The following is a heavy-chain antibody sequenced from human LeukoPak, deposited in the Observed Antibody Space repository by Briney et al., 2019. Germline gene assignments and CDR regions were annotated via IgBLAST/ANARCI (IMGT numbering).Heavy chain of an antibody. CDR1: GLTFSSSA. CDR2: ISGSGGST. CDR3: AKDHRSITIFGAGDY. J-gene: IGHJ4*02. Sequence: GGSLRLSCAASGLTFSSSAMSWVRQAPGKGLEWVSAISGSGGSTFYADSVKGRFTISRDNSKNTLYLQMNNLRAEDTAVYYCAKDHRSITIFGAGDYWGQGTLVTVSS. V-gene: IGHV3-23*01. D-gene: IGHD3-3*01.